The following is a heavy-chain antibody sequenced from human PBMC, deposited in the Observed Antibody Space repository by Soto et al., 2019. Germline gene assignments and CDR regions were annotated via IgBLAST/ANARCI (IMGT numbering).Heavy chain of an antibody. D-gene: IGHD3-10*01. J-gene: IGHJ6*02. CDR3: ARFGSAPYYYYGVDV. V-gene: IGHV1-18*01. Sequence: QVQLVQSETEVKKPGASVKVSCKASGYIFTNYDITWVRQAPGQGLEWMGWVSGYTGNTKYAQKFQDRVTMTTDTSTRPVYMELRSLRSDDTAVYYCARFGSAPYYYYGVDVWGQGTTVFVSS. CDR2: VSGYTGNT. CDR1: GYIFTNYD.